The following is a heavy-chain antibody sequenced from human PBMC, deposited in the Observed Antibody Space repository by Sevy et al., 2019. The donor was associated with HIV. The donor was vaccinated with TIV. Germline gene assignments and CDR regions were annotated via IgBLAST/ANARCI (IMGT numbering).Heavy chain of an antibody. D-gene: IGHD3-22*01. J-gene: IGHJ4*02. CDR2: IKQDESEK. V-gene: IGHV3-7*01. CDR1: GFTFGDYA. Sequence: GGSLRLSCTASGFTFGDYAMSWFRQAPGRGLEWVANIKQDESEKYYVASVKGRFTISRDNAKNSVYLEMNSLRPEDTAIYYCAKGNSGSFDYWGQGTLVTVSS. CDR3: AKGNSGSFDY.